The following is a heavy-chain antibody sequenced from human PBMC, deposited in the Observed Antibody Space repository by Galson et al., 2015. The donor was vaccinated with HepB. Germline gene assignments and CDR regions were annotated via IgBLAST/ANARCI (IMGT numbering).Heavy chain of an antibody. D-gene: IGHD6-13*01. J-gene: IGHJ4*02. CDR1: GFTFSSYS. Sequence: SLRLSCAASGFTFSSYSMNWVRQAPGKGLEWVSYISSSSSTIYYADSVKGRFTISRDNAKNSLYLQMNSLRDEDTAVYYCARDNKNRYSSSWYRNSNVGFDYWGQGTLVTVSS. CDR3: ARDNKNRYSSSWYRNSNVGFDY. V-gene: IGHV3-48*02. CDR2: ISSSSSTI.